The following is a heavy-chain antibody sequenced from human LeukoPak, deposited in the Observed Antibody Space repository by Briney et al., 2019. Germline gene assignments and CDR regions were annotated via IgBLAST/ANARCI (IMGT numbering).Heavy chain of an antibody. V-gene: IGHV4-39*07. CDR1: DGSISSSSYY. CDR3: ARGGGIAAPLLDY. D-gene: IGHD6-13*01. CDR2: VYYSGNT. Sequence: SETLSLTCTVSDGSISSSSYYWGWIRQPPGKGLEWIGSVYYSGNTYYNPSLKSRVTISVDTSKNQFSLKLSSVTAADTAVYYCARGGGIAAPLLDYWGQGTLVAVSA. J-gene: IGHJ4*02.